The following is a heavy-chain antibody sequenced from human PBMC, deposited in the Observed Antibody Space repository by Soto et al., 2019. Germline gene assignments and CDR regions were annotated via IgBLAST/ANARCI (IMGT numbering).Heavy chain of an antibody. V-gene: IGHV5-51*01. CDR2: IYPGDSET. CDR3: ARAPSHGWFQHLDY. CDR1: GYTFSSYW. Sequence: GESLKISCQASGYTFSSYWIAWVRQMPGQGLEWVGIIYPGDSETRYSPSLQGQVTISADKSLNTAYLQWSSLRASDTAIYYCARAPSHGWFQHLDYWGQGTLVTVSS. J-gene: IGHJ4*02. D-gene: IGHD6-19*01.